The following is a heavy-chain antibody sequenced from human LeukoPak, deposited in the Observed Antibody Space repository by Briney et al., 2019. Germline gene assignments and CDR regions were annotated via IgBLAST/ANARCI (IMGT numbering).Heavy chain of an antibody. CDR1: GFTFSSYW. Sequence: GGSLRLSCAASGFTFSSYWMHWVRQVPGKGLVWVSRINNDGVSISYADSVKGRFTISRDKAKNTLFLQMSSLRAEDTAVYYCARDPHYYGSGSYFNYWGQGTLVTVSS. CDR3: ARDPHYYGSGSYFNY. CDR2: INNDGVSI. V-gene: IGHV3-74*01. J-gene: IGHJ4*02. D-gene: IGHD3-10*01.